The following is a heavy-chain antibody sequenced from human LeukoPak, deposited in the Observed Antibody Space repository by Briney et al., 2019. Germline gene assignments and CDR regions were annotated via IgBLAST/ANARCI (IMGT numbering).Heavy chain of an antibody. D-gene: IGHD1-26*01. Sequence: PSETLSLTCTVSGGSISSYYWSWIRQPPGKGLEWIGYIYYSGSTNYNPSLKSRVTIPVDTSKNQFSLKLSSVTAADTAVYYCARDSGSYRNFDYWGQGTLVTVSS. J-gene: IGHJ4*02. CDR2: IYYSGST. V-gene: IGHV4-59*01. CDR1: GGSISSYY. CDR3: ARDSGSYRNFDY.